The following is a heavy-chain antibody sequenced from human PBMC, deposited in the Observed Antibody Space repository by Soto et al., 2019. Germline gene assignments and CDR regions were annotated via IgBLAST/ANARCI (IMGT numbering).Heavy chain of an antibody. CDR3: ARDDGYRSIDY. J-gene: IGHJ4*02. V-gene: IGHV3-7*03. CDR2: TKPDGSET. CDR1: GFTFSGYW. D-gene: IGHD5-18*01. Sequence: EVQLVESGGGLAQPGGSLRLSCVASGFTFSGYWMSWVRQTPGKGLEWVTNTKPDGSETYYLDSVTGRFTISRDKVRNSLYLQMSSLRGDDTAVYYGARDDGYRSIDYWGQGALVTVSP.